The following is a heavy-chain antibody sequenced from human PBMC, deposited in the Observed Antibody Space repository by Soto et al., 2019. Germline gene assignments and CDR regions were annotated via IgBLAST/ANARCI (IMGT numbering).Heavy chain of an antibody. CDR2: ISNSGGST. CDR1: VFSFSSYA. D-gene: IGHD4-17*01. CDR3: AKDPTVSLRGLDY. V-gene: IGHV3-23*01. Sequence: EVQLLESGGGLVQPGGSLRLSCAASVFSFSSYAMTWVRQAPGKGLEWVSTISNSGGSTYYADSVKGRFTISRDNTKNTLYLEMNSLRDEDTAVYYCAKDPTVSLRGLDYWGQGNLVTVSS. J-gene: IGHJ4*02.